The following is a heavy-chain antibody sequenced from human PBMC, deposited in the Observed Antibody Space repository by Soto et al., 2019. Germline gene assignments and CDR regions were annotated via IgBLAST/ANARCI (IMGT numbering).Heavy chain of an antibody. Sequence: QVQLQQWGAGLLKPSETLSLTCAVYGGSFRGYYWSWIRQPPGKGLEWIGEINHRGSANYNPSVKSRVTISVDTSKNQFSLKQNSVTAADTAMYYCARGSRVKIPAATGRDYYYHGLDVWAQGTAVTVSS. CDR3: ARGSRVKIPAATGRDYYYHGLDV. CDR1: GGSFRGYY. V-gene: IGHV4-34*01. CDR2: INHRGSA. D-gene: IGHD1-26*01. J-gene: IGHJ6*02.